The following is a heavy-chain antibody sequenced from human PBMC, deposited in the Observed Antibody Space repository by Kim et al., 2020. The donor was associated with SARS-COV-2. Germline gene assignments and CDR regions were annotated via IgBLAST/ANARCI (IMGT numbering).Heavy chain of an antibody. CDR1: GFTFSSYW. J-gene: IGHJ4*02. CDR2: IKQDGSEK. V-gene: IGHV3-7*03. CDR3: ARAITLVRGVIITYCFDY. Sequence: GGSLRLSCAASGFTFSSYWMSWVRQAPGKGLEWVANIKQDGSEKYYVDSVKGRFTISRDNAKNSLYLQMNSLRAEDTAVYYCARAITLVRGVIITYCFDYWGQGTLLTVSS. D-gene: IGHD3-10*01.